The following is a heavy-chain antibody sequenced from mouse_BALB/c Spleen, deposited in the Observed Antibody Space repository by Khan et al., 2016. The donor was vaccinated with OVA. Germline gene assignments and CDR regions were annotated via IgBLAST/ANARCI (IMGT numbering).Heavy chain of an antibody. D-gene: IGHD1-1*01. J-gene: IGHJ3*01. V-gene: IGHV1-7*01. Sequence: VQLQESGAELAKPGASVKMSCKASGYIFTSYWMHWVKQRPGQGLEWIGYMNPSTGYSEYNQKFKDKATLTADKSSTTAYMQLSSLTSEDSAVYYCARSGYGSLAYWGQGTLVTVSA. CDR1: GYIFTSYW. CDR3: ARSGYGSLAY. CDR2: MNPSTGYS.